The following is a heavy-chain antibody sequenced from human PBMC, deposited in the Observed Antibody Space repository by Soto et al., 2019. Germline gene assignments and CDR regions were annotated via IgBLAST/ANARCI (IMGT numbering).Heavy chain of an antibody. D-gene: IGHD6-19*01. CDR2: ISNKANGFTT. V-gene: IGHV3-72*01. CDR1: GSGFTFSGHY. Sequence: PGGSLRLSCVASGSGFTFSGHYMDWVRQAPGKGLDWVGRISNKANGFTTEYAASVNGRFTISRDDSKNSLYLQMNSLKTEDTAVYYCTRGYSSVDIYAFDIWGQEAMVTVSS. J-gene: IGHJ3*02. CDR3: TRGYSSVDIYAFDI.